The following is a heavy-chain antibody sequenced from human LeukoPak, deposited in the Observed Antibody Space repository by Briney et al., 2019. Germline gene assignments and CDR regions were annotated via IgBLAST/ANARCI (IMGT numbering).Heavy chain of an antibody. CDR1: GYTLSYYG. J-gene: IGHJ4*02. CDR2: ISAYNGNT. Sequence: GASVKVSCKASGYTLSYYGINWVRQPPGQGLEWMGWISAYNGNTNYAQKYQGRVTMTTDTSTNTAYMALRSLRSDDTAVYYCARGGYTGYDSVEGVDYWGQGTLVTVSS. D-gene: IGHD5-12*01. V-gene: IGHV1-18*01. CDR3: ARGGYTGYDSVEGVDY.